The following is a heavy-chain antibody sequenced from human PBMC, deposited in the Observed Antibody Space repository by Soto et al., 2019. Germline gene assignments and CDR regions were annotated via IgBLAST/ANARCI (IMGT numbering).Heavy chain of an antibody. D-gene: IGHD1-26*01. CDR2: IIPIFGTA. J-gene: IGHJ6*02. Sequence: SVKVSCKASGGTFSSYAISWVRQAPGQGLEWMGGIIPIFGTANYAQKFQGRVTITADESTSTAYMELSSLRSEDTAVYYCARTIVGATSHYYYGMDVWGQGTTVTVSS. V-gene: IGHV1-69*13. CDR1: GGTFSSYA. CDR3: ARTIVGATSHYYYGMDV.